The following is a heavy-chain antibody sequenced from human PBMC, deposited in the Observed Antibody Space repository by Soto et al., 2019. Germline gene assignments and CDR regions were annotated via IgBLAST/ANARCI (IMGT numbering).Heavy chain of an antibody. CDR3: VRRSTVSYYAVDV. J-gene: IGHJ6*02. CDR1: GFSFGSYG. V-gene: IGHV3-30*03. CDR2: TSYDGIIN. Sequence: GGSLRLSCAGSGFSFGSYGMHWVRQAPGKGLEWVTFTSYDGIINYYADSVKGRFTMSRGNSKNLLYLQMNSLRTEDTAVYYCVRRSTVSYYAVDVWGQGPTVTVYS. D-gene: IGHD4-17*01.